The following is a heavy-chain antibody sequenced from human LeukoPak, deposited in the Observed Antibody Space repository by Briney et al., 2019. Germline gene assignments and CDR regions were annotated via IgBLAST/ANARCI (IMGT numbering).Heavy chain of an antibody. V-gene: IGHV3-13*05. CDR3: ARGHGSGSSYYFDY. J-gene: IGHJ4*02. CDR2: IGTAGDP. Sequence: GGSLRLSCAASGFTFSSYDMHWVRQATGKSLEWVSAIGTAGDPYYPGSVKGRFTISRENAKNSLYLQMNSLRAGDTAVYYCARGHGSGSSYYFDYWGQGTLVTVSS. CDR1: GFTFSSYD. D-gene: IGHD3-10*01.